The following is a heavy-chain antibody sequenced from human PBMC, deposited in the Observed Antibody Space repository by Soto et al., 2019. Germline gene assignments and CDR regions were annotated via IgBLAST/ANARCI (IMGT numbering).Heavy chain of an antibody. CDR2: ISAYNGNT. CDR3: ARDAPTSYYDFWTDNWFDP. CDR1: GYTFTSYG. V-gene: IGHV1-18*01. Sequence: QVQLVQSGAEVKKPGASVKVSCKASGYTFTSYGISWVRQAPGQGLEWMGWISAYNGNTNYAQKLQGRVTMTTDTSTITAYMELRSLRSDDTAVYYCARDAPTSYYDFWTDNWFDPWGQGTLVTVS. D-gene: IGHD3-3*01. J-gene: IGHJ5*02.